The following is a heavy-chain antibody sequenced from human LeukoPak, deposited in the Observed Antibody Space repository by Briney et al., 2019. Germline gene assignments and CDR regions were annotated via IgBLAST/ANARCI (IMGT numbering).Heavy chain of an antibody. V-gene: IGHV3-30*18. CDR2: ISYDGSNK. J-gene: IGHJ1*01. Sequence: GGSLRLSCAASGFTVSIYGMSWVRQAPDKGLEWVAVISYDGSNKYYADSVRGRFTISRDNSKNTLYLQMNSLRAEDTAVYYCAKSPNPLIVVVPQYFQHWGQGTLVTVSS. CDR1: GFTVSIYG. CDR3: AKSPNPLIVVVPQYFQH. D-gene: IGHD3-22*01.